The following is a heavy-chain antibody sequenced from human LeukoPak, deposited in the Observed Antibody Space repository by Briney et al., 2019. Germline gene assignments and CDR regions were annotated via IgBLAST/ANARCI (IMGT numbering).Heavy chain of an antibody. J-gene: IGHJ4*02. Sequence: ASVKVSCKASGGTFSSYAISWVRQAPGQGLEWMGWISVYNGHTNYAQKLQGRVTMTTDTSTSSAYMELRSLRSDDTAVYFCARDRRSFDYWGQGTLVTVSS. CDR1: GGTFSSYA. V-gene: IGHV1-18*01. CDR3: ARDRRSFDY. CDR2: ISVYNGHT.